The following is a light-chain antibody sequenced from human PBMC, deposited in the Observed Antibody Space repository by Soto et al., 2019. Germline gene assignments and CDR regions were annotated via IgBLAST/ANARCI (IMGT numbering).Light chain of an antibody. J-gene: IGLJ1*01. V-gene: IGLV2-14*01. Sequence: QSALTQPASVSGSPGQSITISCTGTSSDVGGYNYVSWYQQHPGKAPKLMVYEVSNRPSGVSYRFFGSKSGNTASLTISGLQAEDEADYYCSSYTTRSSSVFGTGTKVTV. CDR2: EVS. CDR3: SSYTTRSSSV. CDR1: SSDVGGYNY.